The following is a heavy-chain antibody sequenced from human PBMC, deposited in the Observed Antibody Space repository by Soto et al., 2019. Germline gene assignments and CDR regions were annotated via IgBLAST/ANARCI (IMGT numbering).Heavy chain of an antibody. CDR2: INPSGGST. CDR3: ARADIVAPVGMDV. J-gene: IGHJ6*02. CDR1: GYTFTSYY. Sequence: ASVKVSCXASGYTFTSYYRHWVRQAPGQGLEWMGIINPSGGSTSYAQKFQGRVTMTRDTSTSTVYMELSSLRSEDTAVYYCARADIVAPVGMDVWGQGTTVTVSS. V-gene: IGHV1-46*01. D-gene: IGHD2-15*01.